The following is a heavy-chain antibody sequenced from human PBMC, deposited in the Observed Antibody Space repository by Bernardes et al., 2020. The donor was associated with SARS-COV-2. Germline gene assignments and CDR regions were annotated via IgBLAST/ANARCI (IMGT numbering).Heavy chain of an antibody. D-gene: IGHD6-13*01. Sequence: TLYPTFSRSGGPISNFSWSLVRPPPWKGLEWIAYFYYSGSTNYNPSLQSRVTISADTSKNQFSLRLDSVTAADTAVYYCARLTKIAPGTIGGRFDSWGQGSLVTVSS. CDR1: GGPISNFS. V-gene: IGHV4-59*08. J-gene: IGHJ4*02. CDR3: ARLTKIAPGTIGGRFDS. CDR2: FYYSGST.